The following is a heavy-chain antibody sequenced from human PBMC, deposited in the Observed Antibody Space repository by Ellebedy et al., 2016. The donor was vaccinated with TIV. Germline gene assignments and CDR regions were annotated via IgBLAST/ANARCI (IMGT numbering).Heavy chain of an antibody. V-gene: IGHV4-38-2*02. D-gene: IGHD3-22*01. CDR1: GPSITRGYY. CDR3: AREAGAAVHYYYFDL. Sequence: SETLSLXXSVYGPSITRGYYWVWARQPPGKWQEWLGSVYYSGSTTYNPSLESRVTLSVDTSRNHLSLTLRSVTGADTAIYYCAREAGAAVHYYYFDLWGRGTLVTVSS. CDR2: VYYSGST. J-gene: IGHJ2*01.